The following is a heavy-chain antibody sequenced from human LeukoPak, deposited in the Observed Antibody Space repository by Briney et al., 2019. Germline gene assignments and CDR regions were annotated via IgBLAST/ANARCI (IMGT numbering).Heavy chain of an antibody. CDR1: GGSISSSTFY. CDR2: RYYSGST. CDR3: ARDLAVLGYFHFDY. D-gene: IGHD3-22*01. Sequence: PSETLSLTCTVSGGSISSSTFYWGRIRQPPGKGLEWIGSRYYSGSTYYNPSLKSLVTISVDTSKNQFSLKLSSVTAPDTAVYYCARDLAVLGYFHFDYWGQGTLVTVSS. J-gene: IGHJ4*02. V-gene: IGHV4-39*07.